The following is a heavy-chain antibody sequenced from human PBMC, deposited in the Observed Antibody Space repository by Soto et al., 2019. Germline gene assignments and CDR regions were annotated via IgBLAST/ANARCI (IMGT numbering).Heavy chain of an antibody. CDR1: GFTFSTYW. V-gene: IGHV3-74*01. Sequence: EVQLVESGGGLVQPGGSLRLSCAASGFTFSTYWMHWVRQAPGKGLVWVSRLDNDGTNTRYADPVKGRFTVSRDNGKNTVYLQMDSLRAEDTAVYYCARDGGTYFDYWGQGTLVTVSS. J-gene: IGHJ4*02. CDR2: LDNDGTNT. CDR3: ARDGGTYFDY. D-gene: IGHD3-16*01.